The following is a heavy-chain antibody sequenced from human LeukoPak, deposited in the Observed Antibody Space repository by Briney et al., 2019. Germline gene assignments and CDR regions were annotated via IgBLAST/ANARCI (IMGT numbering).Heavy chain of an antibody. Sequence: GGSLRLSCAASGFTVSSNYMHWVRQAPGKGLEWVSVIYSGGRTYYAESVKGRFTISRDSSTNTLFLQMNSLRAEDTAIYYCARDLVVAGLVPWGQGTLVLVSS. CDR1: GFTVSSNY. D-gene: IGHD3-22*01. CDR3: ARDLVVAGLVP. CDR2: IYSGGRT. J-gene: IGHJ5*02. V-gene: IGHV3-66*01.